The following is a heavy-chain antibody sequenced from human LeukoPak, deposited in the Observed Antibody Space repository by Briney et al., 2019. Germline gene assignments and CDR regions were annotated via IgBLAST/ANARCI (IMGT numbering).Heavy chain of an antibody. Sequence: ASVKVSCKASGYTFTSYYMHWVRQAPGQGLEWMGIINPSGGSTSYAQKFQGGVTMTRDTSKNQFSLKLSSVTAADTAVYYCARDSSSSSWFKEKDYYYYYMDVWGKGTTVTVSS. J-gene: IGHJ6*03. V-gene: IGHV1-46*01. CDR3: ARDSSSSSWFKEKDYYYYYMDV. D-gene: IGHD6-13*01. CDR1: GYTFTSYY. CDR2: INPSGGST.